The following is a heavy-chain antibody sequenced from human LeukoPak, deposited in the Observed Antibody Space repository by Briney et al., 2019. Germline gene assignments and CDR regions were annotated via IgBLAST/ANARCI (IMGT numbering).Heavy chain of an antibody. D-gene: IGHD6-19*01. Sequence: SETLSLTCAVYGGSFSGYYWSWIRQPPGKGLEWIGEINHSGSTNYNPSLRSRVTISVDTSKNQFSLKLSSVTAADTAVYYCARLYSSGWSAMYYFDYWGQGTLVTVSS. J-gene: IGHJ4*02. CDR1: GGSFSGYY. V-gene: IGHV4-34*01. CDR2: INHSGST. CDR3: ARLYSSGWSAMYYFDY.